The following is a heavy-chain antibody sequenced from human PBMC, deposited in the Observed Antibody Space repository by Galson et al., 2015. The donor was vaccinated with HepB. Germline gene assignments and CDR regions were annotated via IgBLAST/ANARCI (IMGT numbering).Heavy chain of an antibody. CDR2: ISSSSSYI. J-gene: IGHJ4*02. Sequence: SLRLSCAASGFTFSSYSMNWVRQAPGKGLEWVSSISSSSSYIYYADSVKGRFTISRDNAKNSLYLQMNSLRAEDTAVYYCARADSEPYYYDSSGYYYGPFDYWGQGTLVTVSS. CDR1: GFTFSSYS. V-gene: IGHV3-21*01. CDR3: ARADSEPYYYDSSGYYYGPFDY. D-gene: IGHD3-22*01.